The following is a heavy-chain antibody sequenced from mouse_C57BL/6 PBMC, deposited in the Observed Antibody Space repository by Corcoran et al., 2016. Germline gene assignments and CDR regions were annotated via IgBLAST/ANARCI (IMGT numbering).Heavy chain of an antibody. V-gene: IGHV1-26*01. J-gene: IGHJ2*01. D-gene: IGHD1-1*01. CDR2: INPNNGGT. CDR1: GYTFTDYY. Sequence: EVQLQQAGPELVKPGASVKISCKASGYTFTDYYMNWVKQSPGKSLEWIGDINPNNGGTSYNQKFKGKATLTVDKSSSTAYMELRSVTSEDSAVYCGEYYGSSVGYGGQGTTLTVSS. CDR3: EYYGSSVGY.